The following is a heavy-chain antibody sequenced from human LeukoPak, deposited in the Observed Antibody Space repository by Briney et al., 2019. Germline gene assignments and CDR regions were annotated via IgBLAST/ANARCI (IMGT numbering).Heavy chain of an antibody. CDR1: GGSFSGYY. J-gene: IGHJ5*02. CDR3: AHYYYYGSGLNWFDP. V-gene: IGHV4-34*01. Sequence: SETLSLTCAVYGGSFSGYYWSWIRQPPGKGLDWIGEINHSGGTNYNPSLKSRVTISVDTSKNQFSLKLSSVTAADTAVYYCAHYYYYGSGLNWFDPWGQGTLVTVSS. D-gene: IGHD3-10*01. CDR2: INHSGGT.